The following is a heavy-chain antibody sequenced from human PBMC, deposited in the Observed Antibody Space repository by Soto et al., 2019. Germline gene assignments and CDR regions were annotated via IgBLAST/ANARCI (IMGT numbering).Heavy chain of an antibody. J-gene: IGHJ4*02. D-gene: IGHD6-6*01. V-gene: IGHV4-31*03. CDR2: IYYSGST. CDR3: ARAKSIAARPWANYFDY. CDR1: GGSISRGGYY. Sequence: QVQLQESGPGLVKPSQTLSLTCTVSGGSISRGGYYWSWIRQHPGKGLELIGYIYYSGSTYYNPSLKSRVTISVDTSKNQLSLKLSSVTAADTAVYYCARAKSIAARPWANYFDYWGQGTLVTVSS.